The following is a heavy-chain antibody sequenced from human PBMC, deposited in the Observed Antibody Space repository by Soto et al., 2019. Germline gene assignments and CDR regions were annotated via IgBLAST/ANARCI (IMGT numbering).Heavy chain of an antibody. CDR2: IYYSGST. D-gene: IGHD5-18*01. CDR3: ARHDYDVATIXGGGTAMVSYYYYGMDV. J-gene: IGHJ6*02. CDR1: GGCISSSSYY. Sequence: NPSGTRSLTGTVCGGCISSSSYYWGWIRQPPGKGLEWIGSIYYSGSTYYNPCLKSRVTISVDTSKNQFSLKLSSVTAADTAVYYCARHDYDVATIXGGGTAMVSYYYYGMDVWGQGTTVTVSS. V-gene: IGHV4-39*01.